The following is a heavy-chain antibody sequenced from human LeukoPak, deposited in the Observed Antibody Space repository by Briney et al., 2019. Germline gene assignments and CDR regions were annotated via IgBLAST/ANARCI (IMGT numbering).Heavy chain of an antibody. D-gene: IGHD3-16*01. Sequence: ASVKVSCKASGGTFSSYAISWVRQAPGQGLEWMGWMNPNSGNTGYAQKFQGRVTMTRNTSISTAYMELSSLRSEDTAVYYCARGWYDDGMGDYVWGSFAFDYWGQGTLVTVSS. CDR3: ARGWYDDGMGDYVWGSFAFDY. CDR2: MNPNSGNT. V-gene: IGHV1-8*02. CDR1: GGTFSSYA. J-gene: IGHJ4*02.